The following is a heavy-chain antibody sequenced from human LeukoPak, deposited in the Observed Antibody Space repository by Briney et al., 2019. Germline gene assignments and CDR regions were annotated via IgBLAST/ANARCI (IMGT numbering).Heavy chain of an antibody. V-gene: IGHV3-11*03. D-gene: IGHD2-15*01. CDR2: INGSSSDT. Sequence: GGSLRLSCAASGFTFSDYYMTWIRQAPGRGLEWISYINGSSSDTKYADSVKGRFTISRDNAKNSLYLLMNSLRAKDTAVYYCARRGTTYCTVDSCHPNWFDPWGQGTLVTVSS. CDR1: GFTFSDYY. J-gene: IGHJ5*02. CDR3: ARRGTTYCTVDSCHPNWFDP.